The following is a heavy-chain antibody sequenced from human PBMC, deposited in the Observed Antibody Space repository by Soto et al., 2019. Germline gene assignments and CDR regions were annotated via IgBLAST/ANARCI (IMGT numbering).Heavy chain of an antibody. CDR3: ARDSRYYDSSLGLLVLDYFDY. Sequence: PGGSLRLSCAASGFTVSSNYMSWVRQAPGKGLEWASVIYSGGSTYYADSVKGRFTISRDNSKNTLYLQMNSLRAEDTAVYYCARDSRYYDSSLGLLVLDYFDYWGQGTLVTVSS. CDR1: GFTVSSNY. D-gene: IGHD3-22*01. V-gene: IGHV3-66*01. CDR2: IYSGGST. J-gene: IGHJ4*02.